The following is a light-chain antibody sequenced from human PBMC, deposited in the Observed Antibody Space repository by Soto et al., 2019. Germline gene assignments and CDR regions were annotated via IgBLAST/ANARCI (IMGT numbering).Light chain of an antibody. V-gene: IGLV2-14*01. J-gene: IGLJ1*01. CDR3: SSYTSSSTEV. Sequence: QSVLTQPASVSGSPGQSITISCTGTSSEVGGYNYVSWYQQHPGKAPKFMIFDFSIRPLGFSNLFSGSKSGNTASLTISGLQAEDEADYYCSSYTSSSTEVFGTGTKVTVL. CDR1: SSEVGGYNY. CDR2: DFS.